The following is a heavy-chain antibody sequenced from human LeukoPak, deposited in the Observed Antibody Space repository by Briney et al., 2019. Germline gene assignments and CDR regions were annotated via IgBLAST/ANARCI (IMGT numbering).Heavy chain of an antibody. CDR1: GDSVSSNSVT. V-gene: IGHV6-1*01. CDR2: TYYRSTWFN. Sequence: SQTLSLTCAISGDSVSSNSVTWNWIRQSPSRGLGWLGRTYYRSTWFNDYAVSVRGRITVNPDTFKNQFSLHLNSVTPEDTAVYYCARRLTQYDCFDPWGQGILVTVSS. D-gene: IGHD2-2*01. CDR3: ARRLTQYDCFDP. J-gene: IGHJ5*02.